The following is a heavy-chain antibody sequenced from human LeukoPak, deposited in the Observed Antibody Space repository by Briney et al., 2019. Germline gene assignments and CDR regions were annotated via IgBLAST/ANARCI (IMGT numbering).Heavy chain of an antibody. J-gene: IGHJ6*02. CDR2: MNPNSGNT. V-gene: IGHV1-8*01. CDR1: GYTFTSYD. D-gene: IGHD3-3*01. Sequence: ASVKVSCKASGYTFTSYDINWVRQATGQGLEWMGWMNPNSGNTGYAQKFQGRVTMTRNTSISTAYMELSSLRSEDTAVYYCARGRSYDLWSGPIPPYGMDVWGQGTTVTVSS. CDR3: ARGRSYDLWSGPIPPYGMDV.